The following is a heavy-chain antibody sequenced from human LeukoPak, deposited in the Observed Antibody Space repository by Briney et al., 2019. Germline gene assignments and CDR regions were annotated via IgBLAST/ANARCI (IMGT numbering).Heavy chain of an antibody. CDR2: IKQDGSEK. V-gene: IGHV3-7*04. Sequence: PGGSLRLSCAASGFTFSGYWMSWVRQAPGKGLEWVANIKQDGSEKYYVDSVKGRFTISRDNAKNALYLQMNSLRAEDTAVYYCARELAVAGFDYWGQGTLVTVSS. CDR3: ARELAVAGFDY. CDR1: GFTFSGYW. D-gene: IGHD6-19*01. J-gene: IGHJ4*02.